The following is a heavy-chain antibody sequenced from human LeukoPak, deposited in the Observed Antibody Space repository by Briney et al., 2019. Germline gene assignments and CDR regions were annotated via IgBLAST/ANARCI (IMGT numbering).Heavy chain of an antibody. V-gene: IGHV3-48*02. D-gene: IGHD3-16*02. CDR3: ARAGEGGVIFYYFDY. Sequence: GGSLRLSCAASGFTFSSYSMNWVRQAPGKGLEWVSYISSSSSTIYYADSVKGRFTISRDNAKNSLYLQMNSLRDEDTAVYYCARAGEGGVIFYYFDYWGQGTLVTVSS. CDR2: ISSSSSTI. CDR1: GFTFSSYS. J-gene: IGHJ4*02.